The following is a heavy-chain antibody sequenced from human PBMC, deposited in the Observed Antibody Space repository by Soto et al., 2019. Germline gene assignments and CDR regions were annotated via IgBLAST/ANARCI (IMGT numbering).Heavy chain of an antibody. V-gene: IGHV3-23*01. CDR3: AKGATGSDY. Sequence: EVQLLESGGGLVQPGGSLRLSCAVSGFTFNTYAMNWVRQAPGKGLEWVSSITNSGGTTYYADSVKGRFTISRDNSKNALYLQMKSLRVEDTAVYYCAKGATGSDYWGQGSLVTVSS. CDR2: ITNSGGTT. D-gene: IGHD1-1*01. J-gene: IGHJ4*02. CDR1: GFTFNTYA.